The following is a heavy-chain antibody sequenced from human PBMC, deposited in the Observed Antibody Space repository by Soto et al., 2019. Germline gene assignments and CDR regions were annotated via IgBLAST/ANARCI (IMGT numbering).Heavy chain of an antibody. V-gene: IGHV3-33*01. CDR2: IWYDGSNK. Sequence: QVQLVESGGGVVQPGRSLRLSCAASGFTFSSYGMHWVRQAPGKGLEWVAVIWYDGSNKYYADSVKGRFTISRDNSKNTLYLQMNSLRAEDTAVYYCARDQKWGWGLGSGYYGEPDYWGQGTLVTVSS. CDR1: GFTFSSYG. J-gene: IGHJ4*02. CDR3: ARDQKWGWGLGSGYYGEPDY. D-gene: IGHD3-22*01.